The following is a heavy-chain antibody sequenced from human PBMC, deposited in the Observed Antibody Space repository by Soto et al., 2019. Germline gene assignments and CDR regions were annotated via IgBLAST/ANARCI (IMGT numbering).Heavy chain of an antibody. CDR3: ATQIAAGGGG. V-gene: IGHV3-74*01. D-gene: IGHD6-13*01. Sequence: EVQLVESGGGLVQPGGSLRLSCAASGFTFSSYWLHWVRQAPGEGLVWVSRINSDGSSTRYADSVKGRFTISRDNAKNTLYLQMNNLRAEDTAVYYCATQIAAGGGGWGQGTLVTVSS. J-gene: IGHJ4*02. CDR1: GFTFSSYW. CDR2: INSDGSST.